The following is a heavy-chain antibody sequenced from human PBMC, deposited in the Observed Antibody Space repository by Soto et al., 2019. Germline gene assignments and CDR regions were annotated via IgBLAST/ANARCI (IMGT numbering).Heavy chain of an antibody. CDR1: DGSFSGYY. Sequence: SETLSLTCAVSDGSFSGYYWSWIRQPPGKGLEWIGEINHVGNTNYNPSLKSRVTISVDPSKKQFSLNLSSVTAADTAAYYCASGIRGVGAAGAVAWFDPWGQGTLVTVSS. CDR2: INHVGNT. J-gene: IGHJ5*02. V-gene: IGHV4-34*01. CDR3: ASGIRGVGAAGAVAWFDP. D-gene: IGHD6-13*01.